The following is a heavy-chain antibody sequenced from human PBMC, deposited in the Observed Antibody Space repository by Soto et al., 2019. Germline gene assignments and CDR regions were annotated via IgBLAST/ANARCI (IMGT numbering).Heavy chain of an antibody. CDR2: VYHSGST. CDR3: ATRAPIDGDPY. D-gene: IGHD4-17*01. V-gene: IGHV4-4*02. Sequence: QVQLQESGPGLVKPSETLSLTCDVSGDSISSPTWWTWVRQPPGKGLEWIGEVYHSGSTNYNSSLKSRCTISVDKSKNQFSLRLSSVTAADTAVYYCATRAPIDGDPYWGQGTLVTVSS. J-gene: IGHJ4*02. CDR1: GDSISSPTW.